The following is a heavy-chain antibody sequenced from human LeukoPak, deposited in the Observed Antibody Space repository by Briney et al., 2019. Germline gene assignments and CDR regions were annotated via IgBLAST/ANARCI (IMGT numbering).Heavy chain of an antibody. J-gene: IGHJ6*03. CDR1: DGSFSGYY. CDR2: INHSGST. V-gene: IGHV4-34*01. D-gene: IGHD3-10*01. Sequence: PSETLSLTCAVYDGSFSGYYWSWIRQPPGKGLEWIGEINHSGSTNYNPSLKSRVTISVDTSKNQFSLKLSSVTAADTAVYYCARSLYYYGSGPNTYYYYYYMDVWGKGTTVTISS. CDR3: ARSLYYYGSGPNTYYYYYYMDV.